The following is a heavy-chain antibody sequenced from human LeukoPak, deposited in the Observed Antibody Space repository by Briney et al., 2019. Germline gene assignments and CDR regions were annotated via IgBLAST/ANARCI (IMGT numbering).Heavy chain of an antibody. CDR2: IYDSGSA. CDR1: GNSISNNY. CDR3: AREGAAAGMFYYYYGMDV. D-gene: IGHD6-13*01. J-gene: IGHJ6*02. Sequence: PSETLSLTCSVSGNSISNNYWGWIRQPPGKGLEWIGYIYDSGSASYNPSLKSRVTISVDTSKNQFSLKVSSVTAADTAVYYCAREGAAAGMFYYYYGMDVWGQGTTVTVSS. V-gene: IGHV4-59*01.